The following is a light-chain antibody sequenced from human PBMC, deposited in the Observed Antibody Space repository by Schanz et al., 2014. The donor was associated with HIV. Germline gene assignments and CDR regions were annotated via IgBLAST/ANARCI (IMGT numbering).Light chain of an antibody. J-gene: IGKJ3*01. CDR3: QQRSNSFT. CDR1: QTVSSS. V-gene: IGKV3-11*01. CDR2: DAS. Sequence: DIVLTQSPATLSLSPGERATLSCRASQTVSSSLAWYQQKPGQAPRLLIYDASNRATGIPARFSGSGSGTDFTLTIHSLEPEDFAVYYCQQRSNSFTFGPGTKVDIK.